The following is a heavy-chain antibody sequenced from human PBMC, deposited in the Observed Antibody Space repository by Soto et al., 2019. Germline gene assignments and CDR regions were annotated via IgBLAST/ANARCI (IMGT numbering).Heavy chain of an antibody. CDR1: GYTFTSYA. D-gene: IGHD2-21*01. J-gene: IGHJ4*02. V-gene: IGHV1-3*05. CDR3: ASKRGQGDHGPQNHPAGQFVY. Sequence: QVQLVQSGAEEKKPGASVKVSCKASGYTFTSYAMHWVRQAPGQRLEWMGWINAGNGNTKYSQKFQGRVTITRDTSAXXAXMXXSSPRTEEKAVYYCASKRGQGDHGPQNHPAGQFVYWGQGTLVTVSS. CDR2: INAGNGNT.